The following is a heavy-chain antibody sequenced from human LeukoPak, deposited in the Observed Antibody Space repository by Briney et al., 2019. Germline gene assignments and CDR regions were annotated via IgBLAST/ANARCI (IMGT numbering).Heavy chain of an antibody. V-gene: IGHV3-23*01. D-gene: IGHD6-19*01. Sequence: GGSLRLSCAASGFTFSSYWMHWVRQAPGKGLVWVSAISGSGGSTYYADSVKGRFTISRDNSKNTLYLQMNSLRAEDTAVYYCAKDGVAVAGFDYWGQGTLVTVSS. CDR3: AKDGVAVAGFDY. J-gene: IGHJ4*02. CDR1: GFTFSSYW. CDR2: ISGSGGST.